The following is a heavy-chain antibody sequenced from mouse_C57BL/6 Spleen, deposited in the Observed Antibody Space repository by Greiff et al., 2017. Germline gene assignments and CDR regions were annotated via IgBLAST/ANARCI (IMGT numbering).Heavy chain of an antibody. CDR1: GYTFTDYN. CDR3: AREYYGSSFDY. D-gene: IGHD1-1*01. V-gene: IGHV1-22*01. CDR2: INPNNGGT. J-gene: IGHJ2*01. Sequence: EVQLQESGPELVKPGASVKMSCKASGYTFTDYNMHWVKQSHGKSLEWIGYINPNNGGTSYNQKFKGKATLTVNKSSSTAYMELRSLTSEDSAVYYCAREYYGSSFDYWGQGTTLTVSS.